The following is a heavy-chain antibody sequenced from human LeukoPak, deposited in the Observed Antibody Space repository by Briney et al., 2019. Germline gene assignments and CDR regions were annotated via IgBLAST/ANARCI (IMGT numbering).Heavy chain of an antibody. CDR3: AELGITMIGGV. D-gene: IGHD3-10*02. CDR2: INSDGSTT. J-gene: IGHJ6*04. CDR1: GFTFSSYW. Sequence: GGSLRLSCVASGFTFSSYWMHWVRQAPGEGLVWVSRINSDGSTTTYADSVKGRFTISRDNAKNSLYLQMNSLRAEDTAVYYCAELGITMIGGVWGKGTTVTISS. V-gene: IGHV3-74*01.